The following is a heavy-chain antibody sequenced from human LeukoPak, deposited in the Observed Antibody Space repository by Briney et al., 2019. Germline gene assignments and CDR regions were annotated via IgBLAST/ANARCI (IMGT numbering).Heavy chain of an antibody. CDR2: ITPNSGAT. V-gene: IGHV1-2*02. Sequence: GASVKVSCKASGYTFTDYYMHWVRQAPGQGLEWMGWITPNSGATKYAQKFRGRVSMTRDTSISTAYMELSRLRSDDTAVYYCARGYDSSGYYSGTLDYCGQGTLVTVSS. D-gene: IGHD3-22*01. CDR3: ARGYDSSGYYSGTLDY. J-gene: IGHJ4*02. CDR1: GYTFTDYY.